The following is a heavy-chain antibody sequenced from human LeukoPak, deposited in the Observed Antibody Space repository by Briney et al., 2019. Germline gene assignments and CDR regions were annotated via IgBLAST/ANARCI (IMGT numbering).Heavy chain of an antibody. CDR1: GGSISSYY. D-gene: IGHD1-26*01. Sequence: PSETLSLTCTVSGGSISSYYRNWIRQPPGKGLEWIGYIYYSGSTHYNPSLKSRVTISVDTSKNQFSLKLSSVTAADTAVYYCARHPGSYDAFDIWGQGTMVTVSS. CDR2: IYYSGST. J-gene: IGHJ3*02. V-gene: IGHV4-59*08. CDR3: ARHPGSYDAFDI.